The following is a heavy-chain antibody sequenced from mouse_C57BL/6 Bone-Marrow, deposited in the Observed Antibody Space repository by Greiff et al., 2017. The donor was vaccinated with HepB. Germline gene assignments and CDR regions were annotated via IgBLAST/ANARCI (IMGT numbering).Heavy chain of an antibody. CDR1: GYTFTSYW. D-gene: IGHD2-4*01. J-gene: IGHJ1*03. CDR3: ARPLYDYYWYFDV. V-gene: IGHV1-52*01. CDR2: IDPSDSET. Sequence: QVHVKQPGAELVRPGSSVKLSCKASGYTFTSYWMHWVKQRPIQGLEWIGNIDPSDSETHYNQKFKDKATLTVDKSSSTAYMQLSSLTSEDSAVYYCARPLYDYYWYFDVWGTGTTVTVSS.